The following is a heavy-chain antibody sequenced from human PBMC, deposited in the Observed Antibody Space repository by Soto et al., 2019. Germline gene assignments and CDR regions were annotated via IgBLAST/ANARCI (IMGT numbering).Heavy chain of an antibody. CDR3: EKWHTSNFDSLPFTGLDV. D-gene: IGHD3-22*01. CDR1: GFTFSDSV. V-gene: IGHV3-23*01. Sequence: VGSLRLSCVGSGFTFSDSVMAWVRQAPGQGLEWLSVGSVDCRTRNALSVTGRFTISRYIYKYTLHLQMRLRTAEDADASYCEKWHTSNFDSLPFTGLDVWGQGTKVTVSS. J-gene: IGHJ6*02. CDR2: GSVDCRT.